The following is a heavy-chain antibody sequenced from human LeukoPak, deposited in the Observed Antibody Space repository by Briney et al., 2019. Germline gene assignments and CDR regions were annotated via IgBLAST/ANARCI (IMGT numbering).Heavy chain of an antibody. Sequence: QSGGSLRLSCAASGFTFSSYWMNWARQAPGKGLEWVANIKQDGSEKYYVDSVKGRFTISRDNAKNSLYLQMNSLRAEDTAVYYCARVGLYGGNSDDLDYWGQGTLVTVSS. CDR1: GFTFSSYW. V-gene: IGHV3-7*01. CDR3: ARVGLYGGNSDDLDY. CDR2: IKQDGSEK. J-gene: IGHJ4*02. D-gene: IGHD4-23*01.